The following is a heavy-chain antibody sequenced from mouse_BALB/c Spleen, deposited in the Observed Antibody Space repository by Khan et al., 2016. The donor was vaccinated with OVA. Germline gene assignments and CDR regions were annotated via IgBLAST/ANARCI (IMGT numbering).Heavy chain of an antibody. CDR3: ARSTYRYAFAY. V-gene: IGHV3-8*02. J-gene: IGHJ3*01. CDR2: MIYSGNT. CDR1: GDSITSGY. Sequence: EVQLQESGPSLVKPSQTLSLTCSVTGDSITSGYWSWIRKFPGTKLEYMGYMIYSGNTYYNPSLKSRIHITRHTSKNQYYLQLNSVTTEDTATYYCARSTYRYAFAYWGQGTLVTVSA. D-gene: IGHD2-14*01.